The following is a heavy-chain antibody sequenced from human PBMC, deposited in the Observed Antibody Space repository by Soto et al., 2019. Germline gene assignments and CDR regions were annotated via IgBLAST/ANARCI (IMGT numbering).Heavy chain of an antibody. CDR2: INPATGAA. CDR3: ARGGGVGVAGSAAFDM. D-gene: IGHD3-3*01. J-gene: IGHJ3*02. V-gene: IGHV1-2*02. Sequence: QLHLVQSGAVVKKPGASVTVSCSASGYPVTAYYMHWVRQAPGRGLEWMGGINPATGAAKYTQTFQGRVTMARDTSTSTVFMELGGLTSEYTAVLSCARGGGVGVAGSAAFDMWGQGTLVTVSS. CDR1: GYPVTAYY.